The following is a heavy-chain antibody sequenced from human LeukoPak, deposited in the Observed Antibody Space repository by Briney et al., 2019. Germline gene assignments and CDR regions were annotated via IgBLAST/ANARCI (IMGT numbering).Heavy chain of an antibody. J-gene: IGHJ4*02. CDR1: GYTFTGYN. V-gene: IGHV1-2*06. Sequence: ASVKVSCKASGYTFTGYNMHWVRQAPGQGLEWMGRINPNSGGTNYAQKFQGRITMTRDTSISTAYMELSRLRSDDTAVYYCARVTYYDSSGYYEGDYWGQGTLVTVSS. D-gene: IGHD3-22*01. CDR2: INPNSGGT. CDR3: ARVTYYDSSGYYEGDY.